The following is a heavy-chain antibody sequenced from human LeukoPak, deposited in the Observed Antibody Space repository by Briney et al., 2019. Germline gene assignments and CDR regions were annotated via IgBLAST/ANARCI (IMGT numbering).Heavy chain of an antibody. D-gene: IGHD2-15*01. CDR1: GGSISSSSYY. Sequence: SETLSLTCTVSGGSISSSSYYWGWIRQPPGKGLEWIGSIYYSVSTYYNPSLKSRVTISVDTSRNQFSLKLSSVTAADTAVYYCARDGVDCSGGSCYYFDYWGQGTLVTVSS. CDR2: IYYSVST. J-gene: IGHJ4*02. V-gene: IGHV4-39*07. CDR3: ARDGVDCSGGSCYYFDY.